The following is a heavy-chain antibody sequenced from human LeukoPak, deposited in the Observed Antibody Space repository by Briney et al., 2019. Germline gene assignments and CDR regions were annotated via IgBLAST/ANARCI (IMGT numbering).Heavy chain of an antibody. Sequence: SQTLSLTCAISGDSVSRNNIAWNWLRQSPSRGLEWLGRTYFGCKWYHEYAISVKGRITINPDTSKNQFSLQLNSVIPEDTAIYYCARGLGWPYFDSWGQGTLVTVSS. D-gene: IGHD5-24*01. CDR2: TYFGCKWYH. CDR1: GDSVSRNNIA. J-gene: IGHJ4*02. V-gene: IGHV6-1*01. CDR3: ARGLGWPYFDS.